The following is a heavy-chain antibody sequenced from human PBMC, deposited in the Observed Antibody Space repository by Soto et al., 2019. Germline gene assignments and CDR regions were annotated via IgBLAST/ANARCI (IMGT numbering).Heavy chain of an antibody. CDR2: IDYSGST. Sequence: QVQLQESGPGLVKPSETLSLTCTVSGGSVSSGSYYWSWIRQPPGKGLEWIGYIDYSGSTNYNPALKSRVTISVDTSKNQFSLKLSSVTAADTAVYYCARDRSSSSWYYYYGMDVWGQGTTVTVSS. CDR3: ARDRSSSSWYYYYGMDV. D-gene: IGHD6-13*01. CDR1: GGSVSSGSYY. V-gene: IGHV4-61*01. J-gene: IGHJ6*02.